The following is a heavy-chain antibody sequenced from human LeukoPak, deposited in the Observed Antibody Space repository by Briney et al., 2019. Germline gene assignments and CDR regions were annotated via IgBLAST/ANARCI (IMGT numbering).Heavy chain of an antibody. Sequence: ASVKVSCKASGYTFTSYGISWVRQAPGQGLEWMGWISAYNGNTNYAQKLQGRVTMTTDTSTSTAYMELRSLRSDDAAVYYCARGVSRSGWYKAHFDYWGQGTLVTVSS. CDR1: GYTFTSYG. V-gene: IGHV1-18*01. J-gene: IGHJ4*02. CDR2: ISAYNGNT. CDR3: ARGVSRSGWYKAHFDY. D-gene: IGHD6-19*01.